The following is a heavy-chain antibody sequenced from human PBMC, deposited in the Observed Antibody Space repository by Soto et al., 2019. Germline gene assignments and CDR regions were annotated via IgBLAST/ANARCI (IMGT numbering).Heavy chain of an antibody. Sequence: QVQLQESGPGLVNPSETLSLTCTFSGRPISSYYWSWIRQPPGKGLEWIGYIYYSGTTNYNTSLNSRVTISVDLSKNQFSQKLSAVTAEDTAVYYCARARLSGRWLFDPWGQGTLVTVSS. CDR1: GRPISSYY. J-gene: IGHJ5*02. D-gene: IGHD2-15*01. CDR3: ARARLSGRWLFDP. V-gene: IGHV4-59*01. CDR2: IYYSGTT.